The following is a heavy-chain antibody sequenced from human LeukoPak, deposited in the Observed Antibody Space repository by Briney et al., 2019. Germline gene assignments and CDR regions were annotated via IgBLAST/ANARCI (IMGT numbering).Heavy chain of an antibody. CDR1: GGSFSGYY. V-gene: IGHV4-34*01. J-gene: IGHJ4*02. CDR3: ARGAVNITIFGVVIVPEYYFDY. CDR2: INHSGST. Sequence: SETLSLTCAVYGGSFSGYYWSWIRQPPWKGLEWIGEINHSGSTNYNPSLKSRVTISVDTSKNQFSLKLSSVTAADTAVYYCARGAVNITIFGVVIVPEYYFDYWGQGTLVTVSS. D-gene: IGHD3-3*01.